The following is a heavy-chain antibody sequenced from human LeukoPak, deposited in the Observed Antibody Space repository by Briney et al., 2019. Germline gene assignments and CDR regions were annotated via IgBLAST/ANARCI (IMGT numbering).Heavy chain of an antibody. Sequence: PGGSLRLSCAASGFIFSSYAMSWVRQAPGKGLLWVSRINGDGSTTNYADSVKGRFTISRDNAENTLYLQMNSLRAEDTAVYYCARQQYSSPEYWGQGTLVTVSS. CDR2: INGDGSTT. V-gene: IGHV3-74*01. CDR1: GFIFSSYA. CDR3: ARQQYSSPEY. J-gene: IGHJ4*02. D-gene: IGHD6-6*01.